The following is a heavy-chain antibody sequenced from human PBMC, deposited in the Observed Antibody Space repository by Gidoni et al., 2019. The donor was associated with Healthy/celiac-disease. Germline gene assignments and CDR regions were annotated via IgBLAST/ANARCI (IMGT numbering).Heavy chain of an antibody. Sequence: QVQLVQSGAEVKKPGASVKVSCKASGYTFTSYGISWVRQAPGQGLEWMGWISAYNGNTNYAQKLQGRVTMTTDTSTSTAYMELRSLRSDDTAVYYCARAGALLHYDFWSGQPYYFDYWGQGTLVTVSS. CDR3: ARAGALLHYDFWSGQPYYFDY. CDR1: GYTFTSYG. CDR2: ISAYNGNT. D-gene: IGHD3-3*01. J-gene: IGHJ4*02. V-gene: IGHV1-18*01.